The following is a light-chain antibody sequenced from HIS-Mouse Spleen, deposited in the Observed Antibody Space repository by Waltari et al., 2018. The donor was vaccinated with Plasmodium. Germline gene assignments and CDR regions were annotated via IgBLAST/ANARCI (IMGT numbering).Light chain of an antibody. CDR2: KDS. V-gene: IGLV3-10*01. CDR1: ALPKKY. J-gene: IGLJ3*02. CDR3: YSTDSSGNHRV. Sequence: SYELTQPPSVSVSPGQTARITCSGDALPKKYAYWYQQKSGQAHVLVIYKDSKRPSGFPERFSGSSSGTMATLTISGAQVEDEADYYCYSTDSSGNHRVFGGGTKLTVL.